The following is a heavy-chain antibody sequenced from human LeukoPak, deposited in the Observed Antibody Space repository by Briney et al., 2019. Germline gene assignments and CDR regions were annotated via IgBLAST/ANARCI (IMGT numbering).Heavy chain of an antibody. Sequence: SETLSLTCTVSGGSISSYYWSWIRQPPGKGLEWIGYIYYSGSTNYNPSLKSRVTISVDTSKNQFSLKLSSVTAADTAVYYCARGVRGSTAAGAFDYWGQGTLVTVSS. D-gene: IGHD6-13*01. CDR2: IYYSGST. J-gene: IGHJ4*02. CDR3: ARGVRGSTAAGAFDY. V-gene: IGHV4-59*01. CDR1: GGSISSYY.